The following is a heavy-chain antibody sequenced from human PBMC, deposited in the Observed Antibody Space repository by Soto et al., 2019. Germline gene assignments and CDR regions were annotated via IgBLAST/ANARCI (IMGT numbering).Heavy chain of an antibody. Sequence: EVQLLESGGGLVQPGGSLRLSCAASGFTFSSNAMSWVRQAPGKGLEWVSTISGSGGSTYYADSVKGRFTISRDNSKDTLYLQVNSLRAEDMAVYYCAKDQRSSSKRGSLDYWGQGTLVTVSS. CDR2: ISGSGGST. CDR3: AKDQRSSSKRGSLDY. D-gene: IGHD6-6*01. CDR1: GFTFSSNA. V-gene: IGHV3-23*01. J-gene: IGHJ4*02.